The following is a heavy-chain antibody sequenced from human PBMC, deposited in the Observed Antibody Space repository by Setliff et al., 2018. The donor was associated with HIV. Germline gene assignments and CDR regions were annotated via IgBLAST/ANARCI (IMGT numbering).Heavy chain of an antibody. CDR3: ARVPYRSAWFSGGHDAFDV. V-gene: IGHV1-18*01. CDR1: DYTFTNYG. Sequence: ASVKVSCKTSDYTFTNYGISWVRQAPGQGLEWMGWISGYNGNTKYVQKFQGRVTMTTDTSTSTVYMELRSLRSDDTAVYYCARVPYRSAWFSGGHDAFDVWGQGTMVTVSS. J-gene: IGHJ3*01. D-gene: IGHD6-19*01. CDR2: ISGYNGNT.